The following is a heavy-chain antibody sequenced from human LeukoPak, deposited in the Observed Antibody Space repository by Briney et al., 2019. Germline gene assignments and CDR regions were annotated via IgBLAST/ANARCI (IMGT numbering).Heavy chain of an antibody. J-gene: IGHJ5*02. CDR3: AKEQWRAWNWFDP. D-gene: IGHD6-19*01. CDR2: IKSDGSST. V-gene: IGHV3-74*01. Sequence: GGSLRLSCAASGFTFSSYWMHWVRHTPGKGLVWVSRIKSDGSSTSYADSVKGRFTISRDNSKNTLYLQMNSLRAEDTAVYYCAKEQWRAWNWFDPWGQGTLVTVSS. CDR1: GFTFSSYW.